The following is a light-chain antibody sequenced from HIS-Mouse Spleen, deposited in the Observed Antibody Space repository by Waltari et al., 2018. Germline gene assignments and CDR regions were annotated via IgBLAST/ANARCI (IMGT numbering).Light chain of an antibody. V-gene: IGLV2-23*01. CDR2: EGS. J-gene: IGLJ3*02. CDR1: SSDVGSSNL. CDR3: CSYAGSSTWV. Sequence: QSALTQPASVSGSPGQSITIPCTGTSSDVGSSNLVSWYHQHPGKAPKLMIYEGSKRPSGVSNRFSGSKSGNTASLTISGLQAEDEADYYCCSYAGSSTWVFGGGTKLTVL.